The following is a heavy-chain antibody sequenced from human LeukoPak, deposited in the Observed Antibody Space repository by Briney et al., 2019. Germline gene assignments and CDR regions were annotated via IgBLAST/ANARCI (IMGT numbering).Heavy chain of an antibody. CDR2: IYYSGST. CDR1: GGSISSYY. J-gene: IGHJ4*02. D-gene: IGHD2-2*01. V-gene: IGHV4-59*08. CDR3: ARADCSSTSCYLWAY. Sequence: SETLSLTCTVSGGSISSYYWSWIRQPPGRGLEWIGYIYYSGSTNYNPSLKSRVTISVDTSKNQFSLKLSSVTAADTAVYYCARADCSSTSCYLWAYWGQGTLVTVSS.